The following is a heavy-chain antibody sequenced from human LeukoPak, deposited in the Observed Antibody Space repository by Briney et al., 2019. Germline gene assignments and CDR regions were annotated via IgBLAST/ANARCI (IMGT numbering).Heavy chain of an antibody. CDR2: ISGSGGST. V-gene: IGHV3-23*01. Sequence: GGSLRLSCAASGFTFSSYAMSWVRQAPGNGLEWVSAISGSGGSTYYADSVKGRFTISRDNSKNTQYLQMNSLRAEDTAVYYCASNRGGRYYFDYWGQGTLVTVSS. J-gene: IGHJ4*02. CDR3: ASNRGGRYYFDY. D-gene: IGHD1-14*01. CDR1: GFTFSSYA.